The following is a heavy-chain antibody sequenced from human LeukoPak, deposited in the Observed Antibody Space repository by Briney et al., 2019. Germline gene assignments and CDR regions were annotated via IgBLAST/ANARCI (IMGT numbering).Heavy chain of an antibody. CDR1: GFTFSSYA. D-gene: IGHD6-19*01. Sequence: GRSLRLSCAASGFTFSSYAMHWVRQAPGKGLEWVAVISYDGSNKYYADSVKGRFTISRDNSKNTLYLQMNSLRAEDTAVYYCARGGSGWYIHAFDIWGQGTMVTVSS. V-gene: IGHV3-30-3*01. J-gene: IGHJ3*02. CDR2: ISYDGSNK. CDR3: ARGGSGWYIHAFDI.